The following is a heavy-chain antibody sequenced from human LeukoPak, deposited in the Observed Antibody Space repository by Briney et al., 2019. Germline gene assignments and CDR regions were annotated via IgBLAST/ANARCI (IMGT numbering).Heavy chain of an antibody. CDR2: IYHSGST. CDR3: ARDRAYSSSWSIDY. CDR1: GGSISSSNW. Sequence: LETLSLTCAVSGGSISSSNWWSWVRQPPGKGLEWIGEIYHSGSTNYNPSLKSRVTISVDKSKNQFSLKLSSVTAADTAVYYCARDRAYSSSWSIDYWGQGTLVTVSS. V-gene: IGHV4-4*02. J-gene: IGHJ4*02. D-gene: IGHD6-13*01.